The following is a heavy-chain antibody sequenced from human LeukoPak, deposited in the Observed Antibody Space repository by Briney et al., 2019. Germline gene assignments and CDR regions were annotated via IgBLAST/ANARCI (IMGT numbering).Heavy chain of an antibody. V-gene: IGHV1-46*01. J-gene: IGHJ4*02. CDR2: INPSGGST. CDR1: GYTFTSYY. D-gene: IGHD3-22*01. Sequence: ASVKVSCKASGYTFTSYYMHWVRQAPGQGLEWMGIINPSGGSTSYAQKLQGRVTMTRDMSTSTVYLELSSLRSEDTAVYYCARDPNYYDSSGSFDYWGQGTLVTVSS. CDR3: ARDPNYYDSSGSFDY.